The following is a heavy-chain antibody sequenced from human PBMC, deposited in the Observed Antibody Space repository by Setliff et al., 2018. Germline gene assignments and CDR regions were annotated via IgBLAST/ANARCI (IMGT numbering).Heavy chain of an antibody. CDR3: ARQLYYYGTPGYFDY. CDR1: GGSISSGDYY. V-gene: IGHV4-30-4*08. Sequence: ASETLSLTCTVSGGSISSGDYYWTWIRQPPGKGLEWIGFIYYSGNTFYNPSLKSRLTISVDTSKNLFPLKLSSATAADTAVYYCARQLYYYGTPGYFDYWGQGTLVTVSS. CDR2: IYYSGNT. J-gene: IGHJ4*02. D-gene: IGHD3-10*01.